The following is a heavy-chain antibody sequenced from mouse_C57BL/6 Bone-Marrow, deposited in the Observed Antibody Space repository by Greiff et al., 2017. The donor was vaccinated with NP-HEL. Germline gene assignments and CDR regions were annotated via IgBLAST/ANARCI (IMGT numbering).Heavy chain of an antibody. CDR1: GYTFTSYW. CDR3: ARGGGPYYFDY. CDR2: IDPSDSYT. D-gene: IGHD1-1*02. J-gene: IGHJ2*01. V-gene: IGHV1-59*01. Sequence: QVQLKQPGAELVRPGTSVKLSCKASGYTFTSYWMHWVKQRPGQGLEWIGVIDPSDSYTNYNQKFKGKATLTVDTSSSTAYMQLSSLTSEDSAVYYCARGGGPYYFDYWGQGTTLTVSS.